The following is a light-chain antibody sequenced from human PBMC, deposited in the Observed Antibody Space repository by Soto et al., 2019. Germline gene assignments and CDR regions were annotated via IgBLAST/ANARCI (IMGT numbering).Light chain of an antibody. CDR2: EVS. CDR3: SSYAGISVYVV. J-gene: IGLJ2*01. Sequence: QSALTQAPSASGSPGQSVTISCTGTSSDVGGYNYVSWYQQHPGKAPRLMIYEVSKRPSGVPDRFSGSKSGNTASLTVSGLQAEDEADYYCSSYAGISVYVVFGGGTKLTVL. CDR1: SSDVGGYNY. V-gene: IGLV2-8*01.